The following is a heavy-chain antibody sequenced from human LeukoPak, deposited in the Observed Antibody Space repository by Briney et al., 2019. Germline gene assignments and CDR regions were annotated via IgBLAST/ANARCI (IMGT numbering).Heavy chain of an antibody. CDR1: GFTFSTPW. Sequence: GGSLRLSCVGSGFTFSTPWIHWVRHAPGQGLVWVSGISGDKSHIAYADPVKGRFTIPRDNAKNTLHLQMNSLRDEDTAVYYCATATFYVTSGYFLSWGQGTLVTVSS. J-gene: IGHJ5*02. CDR2: ISGDKSHI. D-gene: IGHD3-22*01. CDR3: ATATFYVTSGYFLS. V-gene: IGHV3-74*01.